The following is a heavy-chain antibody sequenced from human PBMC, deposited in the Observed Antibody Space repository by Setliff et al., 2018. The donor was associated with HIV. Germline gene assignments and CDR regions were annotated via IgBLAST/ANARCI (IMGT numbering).Heavy chain of an antibody. Sequence: SETLSLTCTVSGGSISSSSYYWGWIRQPPGRGLEWIGRIDSSGTTDYKPSLKGRVAISVDTSRNQFSLRLSSVTAADTAVYYCARGGSRGRWYWDYWGQGTLVTVSS. CDR2: IDSSGTT. V-gene: IGHV4-39*07. CDR3: ARGGSRGRWYWDY. CDR1: GGSISSSSYY. J-gene: IGHJ4*02. D-gene: IGHD6-13*01.